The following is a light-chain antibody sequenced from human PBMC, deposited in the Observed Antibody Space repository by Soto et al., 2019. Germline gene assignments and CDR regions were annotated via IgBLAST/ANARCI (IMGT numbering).Light chain of an antibody. CDR2: GAS. Sequence: EVVLTQSPATLSLSPGDRAALSCRASQTIGDTLAWYQQKPGQAPRLLIYGASSRVTGFPARFSGSGSGTDFTLTITSLQSEDFAVYFCQQYKNWPPITFGQGTRLENK. J-gene: IGKJ5*01. V-gene: IGKV3-15*01. CDR1: QTIGDT. CDR3: QQYKNWPPIT.